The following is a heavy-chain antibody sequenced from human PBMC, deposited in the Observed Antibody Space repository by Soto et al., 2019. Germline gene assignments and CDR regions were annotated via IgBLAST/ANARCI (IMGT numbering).Heavy chain of an antibody. CDR2: IYWDDDK. Sequence: QIALKESGPTRVKPTQTLILTCTFSGFSLTTSGEGVGWIRQTPGKALEWLALIYWDDDKRYSPSLTTRLTVNKDTTKNQVVLTMTNMDPMDTGTYFCAQSLWRRYKAWFDPWGQGTLVTVSS. D-gene: IGHD3-3*01. CDR3: AQSLWRRYKAWFDP. J-gene: IGHJ5*02. CDR1: GFSLTTSGEG. V-gene: IGHV2-5*02.